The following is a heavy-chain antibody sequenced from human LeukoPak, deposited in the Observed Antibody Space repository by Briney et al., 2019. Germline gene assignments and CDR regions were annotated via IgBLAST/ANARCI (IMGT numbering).Heavy chain of an antibody. D-gene: IGHD2-21*01. Sequence: GGSLRLSCAASGFTFSSYAMSWVRQAPGKGLEWVSAISGSGCSTYYADSVKGRFTISRDNSKNTLYLQMNSLRAEDTAVYYCAKFLPTHIVVANYYFDYWGQGTLVTVSS. J-gene: IGHJ4*02. CDR1: GFTFSSYA. CDR2: ISGSGCST. CDR3: AKFLPTHIVVANYYFDY. V-gene: IGHV3-23*01.